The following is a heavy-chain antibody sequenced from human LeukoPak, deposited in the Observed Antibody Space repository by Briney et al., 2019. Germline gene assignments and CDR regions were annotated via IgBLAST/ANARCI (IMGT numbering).Heavy chain of an antibody. V-gene: IGHV5-51*01. J-gene: IGHJ6*03. CDR1: GSIFASSW. Sequence: GASLQISCKGSGSIFASSWIGWVRRVPGKGLEWMGIIYPDDSDTRYSPSFEGQITISVDKSISTAYLQWSSLKASDTAVYYCARHGHCTNGVCYSNYYYHMDVWGKGTTVTVSS. CDR2: IYPDDSDT. D-gene: IGHD2-8*01. CDR3: ARHGHCTNGVCYSNYYYHMDV.